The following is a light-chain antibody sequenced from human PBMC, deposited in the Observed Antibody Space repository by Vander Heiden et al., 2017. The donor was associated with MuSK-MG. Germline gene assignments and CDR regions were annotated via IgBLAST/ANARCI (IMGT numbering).Light chain of an antibody. Sequence: SSELPQDPAVSVALGQTVRITCQGDSLRSYYASWYQQKPGKAPVLVIYDKNNRPSGIPDRFSGSSSGNTASLTITGAQAEDEADYYCNSRDSSGNRVFGGGTKLTVL. CDR2: DKN. V-gene: IGLV3-19*01. CDR3: NSRDSSGNRV. CDR1: SLRSYY. J-gene: IGLJ2*01.